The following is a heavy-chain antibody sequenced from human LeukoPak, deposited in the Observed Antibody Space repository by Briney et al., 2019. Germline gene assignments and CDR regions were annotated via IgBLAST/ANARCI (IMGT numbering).Heavy chain of an antibody. CDR1: GYTFTSYG. D-gene: IGHD3-10*01. V-gene: IGHV1-18*01. Sequence: ASVKVSCKASGYTFTSYGITWVRQAPGQGLEWMGWISGYNGNTNYAQKFQGRVTMTTDTSTSTVYMELRSLRSDDTAVYYCARDDNYGSGQPDDWGQGTLVTVSS. CDR3: ARDDNYGSGQPDD. J-gene: IGHJ4*02. CDR2: ISGYNGNT.